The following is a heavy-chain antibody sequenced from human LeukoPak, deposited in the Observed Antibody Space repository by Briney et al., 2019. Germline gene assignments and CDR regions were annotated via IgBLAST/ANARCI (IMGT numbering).Heavy chain of an antibody. CDR2: VNGDGYT. CDR1: GFNFGANS. Sequence: PGGSLRLSCAASGFNFGANSMHWARQVPGKGLEWASLVNGDGYTYYAASVNGRFTVSRDNSKNSLYLQMSSLRPEDTALYYCAKDIGGGLLEYWGQGTLITVSS. J-gene: IGHJ4*02. CDR3: AKDIGGGLLEY. D-gene: IGHD2-15*01. V-gene: IGHV3-43*02.